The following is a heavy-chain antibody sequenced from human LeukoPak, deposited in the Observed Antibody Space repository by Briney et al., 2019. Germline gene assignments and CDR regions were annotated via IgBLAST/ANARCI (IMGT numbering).Heavy chain of an antibody. J-gene: IGHJ4*02. V-gene: IGHV4-34*01. CDR3: ARTTIFGVVIKFDY. D-gene: IGHD3-3*01. Sequence: PETLSLTCAVYGGSFSGYYWSWIRQPPGKGLEWIGEINHSGSTNYNPSLKSRVTISVDTSKNQFSLKLSSVTAADTAVYYCARTTIFGVVIKFDYWGQGTLVTVSS. CDR2: INHSGST. CDR1: GGSFSGYY.